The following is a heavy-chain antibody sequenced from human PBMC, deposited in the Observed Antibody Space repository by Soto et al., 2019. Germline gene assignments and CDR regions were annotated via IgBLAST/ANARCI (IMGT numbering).Heavy chain of an antibody. Sequence: PSETLSLTCTVSGASISGFYWSWIRKSAGKGLEWIGRIYATGTTDYNPSLKSRVMMSVDTDKKQFALKLRAVIAADKAVYYCGRDGTKTLRDWFDLWGQGIPVTVSS. CDR2: IYATGTT. J-gene: IGHJ5*02. V-gene: IGHV4-4*07. D-gene: IGHD1-1*01. CDR3: GRDGTKTLRDWFDL. CDR1: GASISGFY.